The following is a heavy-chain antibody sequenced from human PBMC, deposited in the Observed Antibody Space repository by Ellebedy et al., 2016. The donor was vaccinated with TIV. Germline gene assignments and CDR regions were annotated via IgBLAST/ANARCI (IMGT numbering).Heavy chain of an antibody. CDR3: AKDKMMGYYYYGMDV. CDR1: GFNFDDYA. J-gene: IGHJ6*02. Sequence: SLKISCAASGFNFDDYAMHWVRQAPGKGLEWVSGISWNSGSIGYADSVKGRFTISRDSAKNSLYLEMNSLRAEDTALYYCAKDKMMGYYYYGMDVWGQGTTVTVSS. CDR2: ISWNSGSI. D-gene: IGHD3-16*01. V-gene: IGHV3-9*01.